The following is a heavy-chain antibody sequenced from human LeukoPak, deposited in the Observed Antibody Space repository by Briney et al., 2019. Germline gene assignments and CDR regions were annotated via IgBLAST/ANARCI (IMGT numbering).Heavy chain of an antibody. Sequence: SETLSLTCTVSGGSFSSYYWSWIRQPPGKGLEWIGYIYYSGSTNYNPSLNSRVTISVDTSKNQFSLKLNSVTAADTAVYYCARVGDGSGSYYPFDPWGQGTLVTVSS. D-gene: IGHD3-10*01. J-gene: IGHJ5*02. CDR1: GGSFSSYY. V-gene: IGHV4-59*01. CDR3: ARVGDGSGSYYPFDP. CDR2: IYYSGST.